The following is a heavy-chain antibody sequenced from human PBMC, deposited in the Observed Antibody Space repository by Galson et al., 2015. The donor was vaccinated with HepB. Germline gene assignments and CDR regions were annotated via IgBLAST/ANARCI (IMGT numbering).Heavy chain of an antibody. CDR1: GYTFTSYG. CDR2: ISAYNGNT. Sequence: SVKVSCKASGYTFTSYGISWVRQAPGQGLEWMGWISAYNGNTNYAQKLQGRVAMTTDTSTSTAYVELRSLRSDDTAVYYCARDRRGYEYFYGRSGFYYFDYWGQGTLVTVSS. D-gene: IGHD3-22*01. J-gene: IGHJ4*02. CDR3: ARDRRGYEYFYGRSGFYYFDY. V-gene: IGHV1-18*01.